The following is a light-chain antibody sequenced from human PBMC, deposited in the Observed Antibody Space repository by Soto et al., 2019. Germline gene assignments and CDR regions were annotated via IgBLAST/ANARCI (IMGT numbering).Light chain of an antibody. CDR1: QSISGW. Sequence: DIHMTQSPSTLSASVGDRFTITCRASQSISGWLAWYQQKPGKAPKLLIYDVSSLESGVPSRFSGSGSGTEFTLAISSLQPDDFETYYCQQYNSYPWTFGQGTKVDIK. J-gene: IGKJ1*01. CDR3: QQYNSYPWT. CDR2: DVS. V-gene: IGKV1-5*01.